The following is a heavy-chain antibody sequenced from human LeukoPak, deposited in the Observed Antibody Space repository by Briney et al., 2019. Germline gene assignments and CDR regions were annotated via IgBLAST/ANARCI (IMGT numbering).Heavy chain of an antibody. V-gene: IGHV4-39*07. J-gene: IGHJ4*02. CDR2: MYYRGNT. Sequence: PSETLSLTCTVSGGSISSITYYWGWIRQPPGKGLEWVGHMYYRGNTFYNPSLKSRVTISVDTSKNQFSLKLRSVTAADTAVYYCASVLYGSGSYYPSDYWGQGTLVTVSS. CDR1: GGSISSITYY. CDR3: ASVLYGSGSYYPSDY. D-gene: IGHD3-10*01.